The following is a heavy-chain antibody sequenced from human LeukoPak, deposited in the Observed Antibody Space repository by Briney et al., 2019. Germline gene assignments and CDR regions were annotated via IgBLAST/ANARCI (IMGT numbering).Heavy chain of an antibody. D-gene: IGHD4-17*01. Sequence: PGRSLRLSCAASGFTFSSYAMHWVRQAPGKGLEWVAVISYDGNNKYYVDSVKGRITISRDNSKNTLYLQMNSLRTEDTAVYYCAKDNQAYGDSTYYYGMDVWGQGTTVTVSS. CDR2: ISYDGNNK. CDR3: AKDNQAYGDSTYYYGMDV. CDR1: GFTFSSYA. V-gene: IGHV3-30*04. J-gene: IGHJ6*02.